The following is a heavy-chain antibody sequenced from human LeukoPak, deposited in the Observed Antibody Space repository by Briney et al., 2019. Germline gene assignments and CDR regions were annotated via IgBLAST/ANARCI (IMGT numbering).Heavy chain of an antibody. CDR1: GGTFSSYA. CDR2: IIPIFGTA. J-gene: IGHJ4*02. CDR3: ARSSSSQQLVPRYFDY. D-gene: IGHD6-13*01. Sequence: SVKVSCKASGGTFSSYAIGWVRQAPGQGLEWMGRIIPIFGTANYAQKFQGRVTITTDESTSTAYMELSSLRSEDTAVYYCARSSSSQQLVPRYFDYWGQGTLVTVSS. V-gene: IGHV1-69*05.